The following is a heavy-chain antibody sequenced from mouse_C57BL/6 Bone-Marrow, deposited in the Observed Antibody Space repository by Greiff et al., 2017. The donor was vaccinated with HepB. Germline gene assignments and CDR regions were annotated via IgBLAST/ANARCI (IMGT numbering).Heavy chain of an antibody. CDR1: GYTFTSYW. Sequence: QVQLQQSGAELAKPGASVTLSCTASGYTFTSYWMHWVKQRPGQGLEWIGYLNPSSGYTKYNQKFKDKATLTADKSSSTAYMQLRSLTYEDSAVYYWSSPYDYDEGWFAYWGQGTLVTVSA. V-gene: IGHV1-7*01. D-gene: IGHD2-4*01. CDR2: LNPSSGYT. CDR3: SSPYDYDEGWFAY. J-gene: IGHJ3*01.